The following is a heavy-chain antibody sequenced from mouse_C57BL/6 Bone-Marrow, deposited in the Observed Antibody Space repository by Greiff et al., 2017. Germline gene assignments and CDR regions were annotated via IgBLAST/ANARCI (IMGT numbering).Heavy chain of an antibody. CDR2: ISSGGDYI. Sequence: EVQGVESGEGLVKPGGSLKLSCAASGFTFSSYAMSWVRQTPEKRLEWVAYISSGGDYIYYADTVKGRFTISRDNARNTLYLQMSSLKSEDTAMYYCTRDYYGSSFVLGYWGQGTTLTVSS. V-gene: IGHV5-9-1*02. D-gene: IGHD1-1*01. CDR3: TRDYYGSSFVLGY. CDR1: GFTFSSYA. J-gene: IGHJ2*01.